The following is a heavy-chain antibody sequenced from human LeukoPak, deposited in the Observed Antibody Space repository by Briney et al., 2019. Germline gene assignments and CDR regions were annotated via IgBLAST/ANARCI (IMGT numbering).Heavy chain of an antibody. CDR1: GFTFSSYG. Sequence: PGGSLRLSCAASGFTFSSYGMHWVRQAPGKGLEWVAFIRYDGSNKYYADSVKGRFTISRDNSKNTLYLQMNSLRAEDTAVYYCAKGPTWGFHAFDIWGQGTMVTVSS. CDR3: AKGPTWGFHAFDI. D-gene: IGHD7-27*01. CDR2: IRYDGSNK. J-gene: IGHJ3*02. V-gene: IGHV3-30*02.